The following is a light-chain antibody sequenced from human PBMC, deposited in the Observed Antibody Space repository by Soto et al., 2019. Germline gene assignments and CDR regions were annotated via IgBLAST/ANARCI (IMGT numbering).Light chain of an antibody. Sequence: QSALTQPASVSGSPGQSITISCSGTSSDVDDYNYVSWYQQHPGKAPKLMIYEVSHRLSGVSNRFSGSNSGYMASLTISGLQDEDEADYYCTSSLSNSVVVFGGGTKLTVL. J-gene: IGLJ3*02. CDR3: TSSLSNSVVV. V-gene: IGLV2-14*01. CDR1: SSDVDDYNY. CDR2: EVS.